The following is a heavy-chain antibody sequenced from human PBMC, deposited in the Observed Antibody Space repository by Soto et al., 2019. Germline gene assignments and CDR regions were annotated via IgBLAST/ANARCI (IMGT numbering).Heavy chain of an antibody. D-gene: IGHD5-12*01. CDR2: IYYSGST. CDR3: ARLVSGYDFDY. V-gene: IGHV4-59*08. CDR1: GGSISSYY. Sequence: SETLSLTCTVSGGSISSYYWSWIRQPPGKGLEWIGYIYYSGSTNYNPSLKSRVTISVDTSKNQFSLKLSSVTAADTAVYYCARLVSGYDFDYWGQGTLVTVSS. J-gene: IGHJ4*02.